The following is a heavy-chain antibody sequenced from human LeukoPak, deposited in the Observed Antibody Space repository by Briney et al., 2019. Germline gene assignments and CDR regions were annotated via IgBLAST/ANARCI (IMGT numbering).Heavy chain of an antibody. CDR3: ARRVDYYDSTSPPYYYYYYMDV. CDR2: ISGYNQKT. Sequence: ASVKVSCKASGYTFTSYGISWVRQAPGQGLEWMGWISGYNQKTNYAQKFQGRVTLTTDTSTTTAYMELRSLTSDDTAVYYCARRVDYYDSTSPPYYYYYYMDVWGKGTTVTVSS. J-gene: IGHJ6*03. V-gene: IGHV1-18*01. D-gene: IGHD3-22*01. CDR1: GYTFTSYG.